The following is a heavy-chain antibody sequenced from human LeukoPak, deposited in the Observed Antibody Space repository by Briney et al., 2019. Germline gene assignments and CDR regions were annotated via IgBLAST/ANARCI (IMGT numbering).Heavy chain of an antibody. D-gene: IGHD6-13*01. V-gene: IGHV1-69*04. CDR1: GGTFSSYA. CDR3: ASLTRRSIAAAGTPY. Sequence: ASVKVSCKASGGTFSSYAISWVRQAPGQGLEWMGRIIPILGIANYAQKFQGRVTITADKSTSTAYMELSSLRSEDTAVYYCASLTRRSIAAAGTPYWGQGTLVTVSS. CDR2: IIPILGIA. J-gene: IGHJ4*02.